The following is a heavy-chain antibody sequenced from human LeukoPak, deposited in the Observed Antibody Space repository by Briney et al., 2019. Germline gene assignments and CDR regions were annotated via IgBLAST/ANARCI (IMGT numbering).Heavy chain of an antibody. D-gene: IGHD6-19*01. CDR3: AIGPGYSSGWYLY. Sequence: PSETLSLTCAVSGYSISSGYYWGWIRQPPGKGLEWIGSIYHSGSTYYNPSLKSRVTISADTSKNQFSLKLSSVTATDTAVYYCAIGPGYSSGWYLYWGQGTLVTVSS. CDR2: IYHSGST. J-gene: IGHJ4*02. V-gene: IGHV4-38-2*01. CDR1: GYSISSGYY.